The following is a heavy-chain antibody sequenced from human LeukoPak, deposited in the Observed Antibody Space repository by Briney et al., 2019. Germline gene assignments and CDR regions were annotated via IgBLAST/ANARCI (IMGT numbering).Heavy chain of an antibody. V-gene: IGHV3-30*18. J-gene: IGHJ4*02. CDR3: EKDSSWRYFAY. Sequence: GGSLRLSCAVSGFTFSSYAMSWVRQAPGKGLEWVAGISYDGSNKYYADSVKGLFTIAIDNSKNTLYLQMHSLRAEDTAVYSCEKDSSWRYFAYWGQGTLVTVSS. CDR2: ISYDGSNK. D-gene: IGHD6-6*01. CDR1: GFTFSSYA.